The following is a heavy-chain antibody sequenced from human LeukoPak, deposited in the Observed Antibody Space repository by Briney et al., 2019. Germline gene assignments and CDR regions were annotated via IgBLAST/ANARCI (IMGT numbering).Heavy chain of an antibody. D-gene: IGHD3-9*01. CDR1: GYTFTSYG. Sequence: AASVKVSCKATGYTFTSYGISWVRQARGQGLEWMGWISAYNGNTNYAQKLQGRVTMTTDTSTSTAYMELRSLRSDDTAVYYCARVSLNYDILTGYYLTPEFDYWGQGTLVTVSS. V-gene: IGHV1-18*01. J-gene: IGHJ4*02. CDR2: ISAYNGNT. CDR3: ARVSLNYDILTGYYLTPEFDY.